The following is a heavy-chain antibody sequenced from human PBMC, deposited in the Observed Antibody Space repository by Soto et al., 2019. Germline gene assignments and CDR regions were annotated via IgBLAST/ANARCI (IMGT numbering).Heavy chain of an antibody. CDR3: VRGGGIAVAGTHLDY. CDR1: GFTFSSYA. J-gene: IGHJ4*01. Sequence: GGSLRLSCAASGFTFSSYAMSWVRQAPGKGLEWVSGIGGSGAGTNYADSVKGRFTISRDNYKNTLYLQMSSLRAEDTAVYYCVRGGGIAVAGTHLDYWGHGTLVTVS. D-gene: IGHD6-19*01. CDR2: IGGSGAGT. V-gene: IGHV3-23*01.